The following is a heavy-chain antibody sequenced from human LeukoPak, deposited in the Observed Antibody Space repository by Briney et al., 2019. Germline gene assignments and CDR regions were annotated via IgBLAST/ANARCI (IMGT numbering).Heavy chain of an antibody. D-gene: IGHD3-22*01. J-gene: IGHJ4*02. CDR1: GYTFTGYS. CDR2: INPSGGST. V-gene: IGHV1-46*01. Sequence: ASVKVSCKASGYTFTGYSMHWVRQAPGQELEWMGIINPSGGSTSYAQKFQGRVTMTRDTSTSTVYMELSSLRSEDTAVYYCARGDTYYYDSSGYTDYWGQGTLVTVSS. CDR3: ARGDTYYYDSSGYTDY.